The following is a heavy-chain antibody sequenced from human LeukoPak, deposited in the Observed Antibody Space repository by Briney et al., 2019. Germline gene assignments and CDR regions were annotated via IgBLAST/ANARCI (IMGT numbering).Heavy chain of an antibody. CDR1: GYTFTGYY. CDR3: ASFGVRGYYYGMDA. CDR2: INPNSGGT. J-gene: IGHJ6*02. D-gene: IGHD3-10*01. V-gene: IGHV1-2*02. Sequence: ASVKVSCKSSGYTFTGYYMHWVRQAPGQGLEWMGWINPNSGGTNYAQKFQGRVTMTRDTSISTAYMELSRLRSDDTAVYYCASFGVRGYYYGMDAWGQGTTVTVSS.